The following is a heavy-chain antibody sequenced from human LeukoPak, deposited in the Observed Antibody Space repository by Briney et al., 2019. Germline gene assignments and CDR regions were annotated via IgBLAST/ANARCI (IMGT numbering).Heavy chain of an antibody. CDR1: GGSISRYY. CDR2: IYTSGST. D-gene: IGHD3-22*01. Sequence: SETLSLTCTVSGGSISRYYWSWIRQPAGKGLEWIGRIYTSGSTNYNPSLKSRVTISVDTSKNQFSLNLSSVTAADTAVYYCARRKNGYDSSCYRRGWFDPWGQGTLVTVSS. J-gene: IGHJ5*02. CDR3: ARRKNGYDSSCYRRGWFDP. V-gene: IGHV4-4*07.